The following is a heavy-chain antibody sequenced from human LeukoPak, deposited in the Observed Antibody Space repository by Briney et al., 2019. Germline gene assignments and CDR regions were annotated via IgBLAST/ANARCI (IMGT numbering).Heavy chain of an antibody. D-gene: IGHD1-26*01. CDR2: INPNSGGT. CDR3: ACLVGATRIFDY. Sequence: ASMKVSCKASGYTVTGYYMHWVRQAPGQGLEWMGWINPNSGGTNYAQKFQGRVTMTRDTSISTAYMELSRLRSDDTAVYYCACLVGATRIFDYWGQGTLVTVSS. V-gene: IGHV1-2*02. CDR1: GYTVTGYY. J-gene: IGHJ4*02.